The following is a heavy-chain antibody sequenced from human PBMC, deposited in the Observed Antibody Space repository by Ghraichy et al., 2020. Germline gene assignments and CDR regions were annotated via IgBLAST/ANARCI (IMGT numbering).Heavy chain of an antibody. Sequence: SQTLSLTCTVSGASISSYYWTWIRQPPGKGLEWIGYIYSSGSTNYNPSLESRVTISVDTSKNQLSLKLNSVTAGDTAVYYCARPKRGGFGSGERLWYFDLWGRGTLVTVSS. J-gene: IGHJ2*01. V-gene: IGHV4-4*09. D-gene: IGHD3-10*01. CDR3: ARPKRGGFGSGERLWYFDL. CDR1: GASISSYY. CDR2: IYSSGST.